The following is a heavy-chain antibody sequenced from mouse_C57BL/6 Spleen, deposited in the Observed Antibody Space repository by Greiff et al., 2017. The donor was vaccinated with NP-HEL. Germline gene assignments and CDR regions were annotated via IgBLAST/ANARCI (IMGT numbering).Heavy chain of an antibody. CDR2: INPNNGGT. V-gene: IGHV1-26*01. CDR3: ARSAFYYYGSSRDY. J-gene: IGHJ2*01. Sequence: EVQLQQSGPELVKPGASVKLSCKASGYTFTDYYMNWVKQSHGQSLEWIGDINPNNGGTSYNQKFKGKATLTVDKSSSTAYMELRSLTSEDSAVYYCARSAFYYYGSSRDYWGQGTTLTVSS. D-gene: IGHD1-1*01. CDR1: GYTFTDYY.